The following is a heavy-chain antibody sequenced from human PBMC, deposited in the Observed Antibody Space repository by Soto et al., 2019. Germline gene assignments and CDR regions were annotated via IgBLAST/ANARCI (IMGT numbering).Heavy chain of an antibody. CDR1: GYTLTELS. D-gene: IGHD2-15*01. V-gene: IGHV1-24*01. J-gene: IGHJ3*01. Sequence: QVQLVQSGAEVKKPGASVKVSCKVSGYTLTELSMHWVRQAPGKGLEWMGGFDPEDGETIYAQKFQGRVTMTEDTSTDTAYMELSSMRSEDTAVYSCATALRGCSGGSCYWGRDAFDVWGQGTMVTVSS. CDR2: FDPEDGET. CDR3: ATALRGCSGGSCYWGRDAFDV.